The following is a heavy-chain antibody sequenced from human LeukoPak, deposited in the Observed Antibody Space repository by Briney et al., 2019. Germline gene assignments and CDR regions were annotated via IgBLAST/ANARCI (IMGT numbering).Heavy chain of an antibody. CDR1: GYTFTGYY. J-gene: IGHJ3*02. V-gene: IGHV1-2*04. Sequence: ASVEVSCRASGYTFTGYYMSWVRQAPGQGLEWMGWINPDSGGTHYAQNFQGWVTMTRDTSISTAYMELSRLRSDDTAVYYCARGTLTAPRSAFDIWGQGTMVTVFS. CDR2: INPDSGGT. D-gene: IGHD1-14*01. CDR3: ARGTLTAPRSAFDI.